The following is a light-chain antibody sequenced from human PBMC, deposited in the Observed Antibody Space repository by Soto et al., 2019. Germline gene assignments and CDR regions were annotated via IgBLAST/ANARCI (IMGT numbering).Light chain of an antibody. Sequence: XSVLTQPRSVSGSPVQPVTISCTGTSSDVCGYNYVSWYQQHPGKAPQVMIYDVSKRPSGVPDRFSGSKSGNTASLTISGLQAEDEADYYCCSFAGNHLYVYGTGTKVTVL. CDR3: CSFAGNHLYV. CDR1: SSDVCGYNY. J-gene: IGLJ1*01. V-gene: IGLV2-11*01. CDR2: DVS.